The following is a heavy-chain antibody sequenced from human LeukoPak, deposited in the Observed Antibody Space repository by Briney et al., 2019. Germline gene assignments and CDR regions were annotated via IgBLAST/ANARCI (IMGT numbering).Heavy chain of an antibody. Sequence: SETLSLTCAVYGGSFSGYYRSWIRQPPGKGLEWIGEINHSGSTNYNPSLKSRVTISVDTSKNQFSLKLSSVTAADTAVYYCASLGPDAFDIWGQGTMVTVSS. D-gene: IGHD1-26*01. J-gene: IGHJ3*02. CDR1: GGSFSGYY. V-gene: IGHV4-34*01. CDR3: ASLGPDAFDI. CDR2: INHSGST.